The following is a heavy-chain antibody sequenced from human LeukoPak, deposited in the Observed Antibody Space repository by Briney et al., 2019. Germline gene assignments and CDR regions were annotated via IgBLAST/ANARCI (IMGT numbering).Heavy chain of an antibody. CDR2: IKQDGSEK. CDR1: GFTFSSYW. D-gene: IGHD2-15*01. Sequence: GGSLRLSCAASGFTFSSYWMSWVRQAPGKGLERVANIKQDGSEKYYVDSVKGRFTISRDNAKNSLYLQMNSLRAEDTAVYYCARVGCSGGSCYSGRGPFDPWGQGTLVTVSS. J-gene: IGHJ5*02. CDR3: ARVGCSGGSCYSGRGPFDP. V-gene: IGHV3-7*01.